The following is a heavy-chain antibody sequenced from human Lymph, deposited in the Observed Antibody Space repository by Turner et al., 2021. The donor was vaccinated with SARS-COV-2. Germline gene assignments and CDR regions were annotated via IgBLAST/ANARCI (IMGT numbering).Heavy chain of an antibody. CDR1: GFTVSSNY. CDR3: ARDLMEVGGMDV. CDR2: IYSGGST. J-gene: IGHJ6*02. Sequence: VQLVESGGGLSQPGGSLRLSCAASGFTVSSNYKSWVRQAPGKGLEWVSVIYSGGSTYYADSVKGRFTISRDNSKNTLYLQMNSLRAEDTAVYYCARDLMEVGGMDVWGQGTTVTVSS. V-gene: IGHV3-53*01. D-gene: IGHD2-15*01.